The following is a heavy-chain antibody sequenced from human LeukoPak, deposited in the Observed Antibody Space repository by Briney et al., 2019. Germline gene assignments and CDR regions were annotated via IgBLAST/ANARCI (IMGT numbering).Heavy chain of an antibody. CDR3: ARHGRLMVYPWLDP. J-gene: IGHJ5*02. D-gene: IGHD2-8*01. Sequence: GGSLRLSCAASGFTFSSYEMNWVRQAPGKGLEWVSYISSSGSTIYYADSVKGRFTISRDNAKNSLYLQMNSLRAEDTAVYYCARHGRLMVYPWLDPWGQGTLVTVSS. CDR1: GFTFSSYE. CDR2: ISSSGSTI. V-gene: IGHV3-48*03.